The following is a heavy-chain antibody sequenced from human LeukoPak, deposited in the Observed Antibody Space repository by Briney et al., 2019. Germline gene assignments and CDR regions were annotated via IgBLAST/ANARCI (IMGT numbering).Heavy chain of an antibody. CDR3: ASFLRKIGGHIDN. CDR1: GYIVDSYG. V-gene: IGHV3-23*01. D-gene: IGHD2/OR15-2a*01. CDR2: VSDSGGRT. Sequence: AGSLTLSCTASGYIVDSYGMSWVRKAQGQGMELASSVSDSGGRTSYDDSVLGRFTIFRDNSKNTLYLQMISLRADDTAVYYCASFLRKIGGHIDNSGPGALVTVSS. J-gene: IGHJ4*02.